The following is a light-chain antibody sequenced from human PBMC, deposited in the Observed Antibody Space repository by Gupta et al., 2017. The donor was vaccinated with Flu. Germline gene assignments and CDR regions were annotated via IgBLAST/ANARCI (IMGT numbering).Light chain of an antibody. J-gene: IGKJ1*01. V-gene: IGKV2-30*01. Sequence: VTLGVPACISSRLSQSVMYSVGSNIVHWFQQRPEQSPRRLIYLVSHRESGVPDKFSGSGSGTESTLKISRVEAEDVGVYCCMQGAHWPRAFGQGTKVEIK. CDR1: QSVMYSVGSNI. CDR2: LVS. CDR3: MQGAHWPRA.